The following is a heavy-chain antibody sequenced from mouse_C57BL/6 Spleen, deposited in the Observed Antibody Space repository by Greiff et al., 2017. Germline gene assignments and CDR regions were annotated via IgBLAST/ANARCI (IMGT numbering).Heavy chain of an antibody. D-gene: IGHD1-1*01. V-gene: IGHV1-15*01. CDR1: GYTFTDYE. CDR2: IDPETGGT. Sequence: QVQLQQSGAELVRPGASVTLSCKASGYTFTDYEMHWVKQTPVHGLEWIGAIDPETGGTAYNQKFKGKAILTADKSSSTAYMELRSLTSEDSAVYYCTRSTTVVVPYYFDYWGQGTTLTVSS. CDR3: TRSTTVVVPYYFDY. J-gene: IGHJ2*01.